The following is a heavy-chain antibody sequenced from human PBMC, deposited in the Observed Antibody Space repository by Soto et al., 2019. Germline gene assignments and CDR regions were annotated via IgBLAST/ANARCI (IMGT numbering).Heavy chain of an antibody. V-gene: IGHV4-39*02. CDR2: FYYDGRT. D-gene: IGHD3-16*01. Sequence: SETLSLTXIVSGASFSDANYYWVWIRQPPGEGLEWIGSFYYDGRTYYNASLKSRVTISVDTSKNHFSLMLTSVTAADTAGYYCARRSQIVLGPTWGQGTLVTVSS. CDR1: GASFSDANYY. J-gene: IGHJ4*03. CDR3: ARRSQIVLGPT.